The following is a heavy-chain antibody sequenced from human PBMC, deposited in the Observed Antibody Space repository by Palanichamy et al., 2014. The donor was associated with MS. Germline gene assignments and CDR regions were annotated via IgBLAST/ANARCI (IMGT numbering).Heavy chain of an antibody. CDR1: GFTFSSFW. CDR3: VRIYCASTDCYLDY. J-gene: IGHJ4*02. CDR2: INQGASKT. Sequence: EIQLVESWGRRWSSRGGPLRLSCAASGFTFSSFWMSWVRQAPGKGLEWVANINQGASKTYYADSVKGRFTISRDNAKNSMSLQMNSLRAEDTAVYYCVRIYCASTDCYLDYWGQGTLVTVSS. V-gene: IGHV3-7*01. D-gene: IGHD2-2*01.